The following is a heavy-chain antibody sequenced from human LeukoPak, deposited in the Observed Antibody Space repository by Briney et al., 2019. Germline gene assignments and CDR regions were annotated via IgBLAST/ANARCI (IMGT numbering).Heavy chain of an antibody. CDR3: ARGGYCSSTSCYMAPLDY. Sequence: ASVKVSCKASGYTFTSYAMHWVRQAPGQRFEWMGWSNAGNGNTKYSQEFQGRVTITRDTSASTAYMELSSLRSEDMAVYYCARGGYCSSTSCYMAPLDYWGQGTLVTVS. CDR1: GYTFTSYA. V-gene: IGHV1-3*02. J-gene: IGHJ4*02. CDR2: SNAGNGNT. D-gene: IGHD2-2*02.